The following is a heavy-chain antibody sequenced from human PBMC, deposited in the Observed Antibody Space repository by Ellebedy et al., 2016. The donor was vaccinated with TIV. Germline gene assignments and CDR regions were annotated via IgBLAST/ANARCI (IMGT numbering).Heavy chain of an antibody. CDR3: ARRAYATVTGPGGRYFDY. CDR2: IRSKKYGGTP. Sequence: GESLKISCTASGFTFGTYAVTWVRQAPGKGLEWIGLIRSKKYGGTPEYAASVRDRFTISRDDSKSVAYLQMNSLKTDDTAVYYCARRAYATVTGPGGRYFDYWGLGTLVTVSS. J-gene: IGHJ4*02. CDR1: GFTFGTYA. D-gene: IGHD6-19*01. V-gene: IGHV3-49*04.